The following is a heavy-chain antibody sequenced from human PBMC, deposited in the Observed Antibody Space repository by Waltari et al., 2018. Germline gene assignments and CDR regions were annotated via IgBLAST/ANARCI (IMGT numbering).Heavy chain of an antibody. V-gene: IGHV4-38-2*02. CDR2: IYLGGST. CDR1: GYSISSGYY. J-gene: IGHJ5*02. Sequence: QVQLQESGPGLVKPSETLSLTCAVSGYSISSGYYWGWIRQPPGKGLEWIGSIYLGGSTYYNPSLKSRVTISVDTSKNQFSLKLSSVTAADTAVYYCARELRDYGDYGTLSNWFDPWGQGTLVTVSS. CDR3: ARELRDYGDYGTLSNWFDP. D-gene: IGHD4-17*01.